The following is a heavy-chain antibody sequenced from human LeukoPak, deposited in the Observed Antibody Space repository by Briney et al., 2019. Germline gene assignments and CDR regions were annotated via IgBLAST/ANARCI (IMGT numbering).Heavy chain of an antibody. Sequence: ASVKVSCKASGYTFTRYYMHWVRQAPGQGLEWMGIINPSGGSTSYAHKFEGRVTMTRDTSTSTVYMELSSLRSEDTAVYYCARDRYSSSYENYYFEYWGQGTLVTVSS. CDR3: ARDRYSSSYENYYFEY. CDR1: GYTFTRYY. V-gene: IGHV1-46*01. CDR2: INPSGGST. J-gene: IGHJ4*02. D-gene: IGHD6-6*01.